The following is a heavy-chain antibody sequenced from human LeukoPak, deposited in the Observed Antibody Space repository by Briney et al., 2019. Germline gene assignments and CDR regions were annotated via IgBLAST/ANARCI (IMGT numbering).Heavy chain of an antibody. CDR2: IYHIGNT. D-gene: IGHD2-21*02. CDR3: ARDEGATVVTGAHGY. J-gene: IGHJ4*02. CDR1: GSPMKDGYY. Sequence: NPSETLSLTCTVSGSPMKDGYYWGWIRQPPGKALEWIGSIYHIGNTFYNPSLKSRVTISVDTSKNQFSLKLNSVTAADTAVYYCARDEGATVVTGAHGYWGQGTLVSVSS. V-gene: IGHV4-38-2*02.